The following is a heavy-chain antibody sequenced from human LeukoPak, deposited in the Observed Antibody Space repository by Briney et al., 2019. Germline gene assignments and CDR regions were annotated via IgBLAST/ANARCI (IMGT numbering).Heavy chain of an antibody. Sequence: ASVKVSCKASGYTFTSYYMHWARQAPGQGLEWMGIINPSGGSTSYAQKFQGRVTMTGDTSTSTVYMELSSLRSEDTAVYYCARKGDSGYYIDYWGQGTLVTVSS. CDR2: INPSGGST. D-gene: IGHD3-22*01. CDR3: ARKGDSGYYIDY. CDR1: GYTFTSYY. J-gene: IGHJ4*02. V-gene: IGHV1-46*03.